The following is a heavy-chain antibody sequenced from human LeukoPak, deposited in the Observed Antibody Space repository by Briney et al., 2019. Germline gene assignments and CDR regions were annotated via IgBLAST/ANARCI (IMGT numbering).Heavy chain of an antibody. Sequence: GGSLRLSCAASGFTVSSNYMSWVRQAPGKGLEWVSVIYSGGSTYYADSVKGRFTISRDNSKNTLYLQMNSLRAEDTAVYYCARATFTPSCGMDVWGQGTTVTVSS. CDR2: IYSGGST. D-gene: IGHD2-15*01. CDR3: ARATFTPSCGMDV. V-gene: IGHV3-53*01. J-gene: IGHJ6*02. CDR1: GFTVSSNY.